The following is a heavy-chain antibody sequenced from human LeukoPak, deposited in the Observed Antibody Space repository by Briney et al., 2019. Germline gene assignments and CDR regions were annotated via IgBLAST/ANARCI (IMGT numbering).Heavy chain of an antibody. CDR1: GLTFSTYW. CDR3: ATQDSREGHFHY. CDR2: IKEDGTQE. D-gene: IGHD1-26*01. Sequence: GGPLRLSCEASGLTFSTYWMSWVRQTPWKGLEWVAHIKEDGTQEYYVDAVKGRFTISRDNAKNSLGLQMHNLRAEDTALYYCATQDSREGHFHYWGQGILVTVSS. V-gene: IGHV3-7*01. J-gene: IGHJ4*02.